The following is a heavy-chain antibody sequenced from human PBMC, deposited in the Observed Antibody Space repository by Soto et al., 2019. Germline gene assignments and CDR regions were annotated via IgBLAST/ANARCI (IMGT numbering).Heavy chain of an antibody. J-gene: IGHJ6*03. CDR2: IYRSGST. CDR3: ARTLDYGHMDV. Sequence: QVQMQESGPGLVKPSETLSLTCTVSGDSVRNQYWSWIRRPPGRGLEWIGYIYRSGSTKYNPSLKSRLTISVDTSKNQFSRKLSSVTAADTAVYYCARTLDYGHMDVWGKGTTVTVSS. CDR1: GDSVRNQY. V-gene: IGHV4-4*09. D-gene: IGHD3-16*01.